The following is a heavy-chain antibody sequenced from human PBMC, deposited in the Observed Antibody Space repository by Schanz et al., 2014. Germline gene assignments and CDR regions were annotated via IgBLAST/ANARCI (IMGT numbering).Heavy chain of an antibody. Sequence: EVQLLESGGGLVQPGGSLRLSCAASGFTFSSYAMSWVRQTPGKGLEWVSVISGSGVTIYYADSVKGRFTISRDNSKNTLYLQMNSLRAEDTAVYYCARDHQWLARYYMDVWGKGTTVTVSS. J-gene: IGHJ6*03. CDR1: GFTFSSYA. CDR3: ARDHQWLARYYMDV. D-gene: IGHD6-19*01. CDR2: ISGSGVTI. V-gene: IGHV3-23*01.